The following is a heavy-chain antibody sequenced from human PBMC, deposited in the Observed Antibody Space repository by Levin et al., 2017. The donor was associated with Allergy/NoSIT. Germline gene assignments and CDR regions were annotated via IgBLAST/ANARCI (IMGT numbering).Heavy chain of an antibody. J-gene: IGHJ4*02. CDR2: IIPIFGTA. D-gene: IGHD3-9*01. V-gene: IGHV1-69*06. CDR3: AWGELRYFDWLLSAFDY. CDR1: GGTFSSYA. Sequence: KISCKASGGTFSSYAISWVRQAPGQGLEWMGGIIPIFGTANYAQKFQGRVTITADKSTSTAYMELSSLRSEDTAVYYCAWGELRYFDWLLSAFDYWGQGTLVTVSS.